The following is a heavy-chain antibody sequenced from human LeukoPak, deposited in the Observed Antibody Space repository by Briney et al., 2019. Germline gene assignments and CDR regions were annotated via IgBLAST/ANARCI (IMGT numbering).Heavy chain of an antibody. CDR1: GFTFSDYG. CDR3: ARVGPTWIQLGYYFDY. D-gene: IGHD5-18*01. Sequence: PGGSLRLSCAASGFTFSDYGMHWVRQAPGKGLEWVAFISEDGSQEYFADSVKSRFTISRDNSKNTLYLQMNSLTAEDTAVYYCARVGPTWIQLGYYFDYWGQGTLVTVSS. J-gene: IGHJ4*02. CDR2: ISEDGSQE. V-gene: IGHV3-30*03.